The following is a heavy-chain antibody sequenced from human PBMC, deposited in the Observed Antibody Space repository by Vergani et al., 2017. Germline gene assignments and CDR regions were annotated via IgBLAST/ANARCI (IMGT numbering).Heavy chain of an antibody. CDR3: AKEHIAAAGRDYYYGMDV. V-gene: IGHV3-30*18. Sequence: QVQLVESGGGVVQPGRSLRLSCAASGFTFSSYGMHWVRQAPGKGLEWVAVISYDGSNKYYADSVKGRFTISRDNSKNTLYLQMNSLRAEDTAVYYCAKEHIAAAGRDYYYGMDVWGQGTTVTVSS. CDR2: ISYDGSNK. D-gene: IGHD6-13*01. J-gene: IGHJ6*02. CDR1: GFTFSSYG.